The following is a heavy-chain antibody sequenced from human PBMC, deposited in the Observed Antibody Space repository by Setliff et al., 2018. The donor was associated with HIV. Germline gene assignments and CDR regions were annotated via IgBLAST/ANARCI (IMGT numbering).Heavy chain of an antibody. CDR1: GISISSYY. V-gene: IGHV4-4*07. CDR2: INRSGGT. CDR3: AREDYNWNDLRWFDP. Sequence: SETLSLTCTVSGISISSYYWSWIRQPAGKGLEWIGRINRSGGTKYNPSLKSRVTMSVDTSKNYVSLKLNSVTAADTAVYYCAREDYNWNDLRWFDPWGQGTLVTVSS. J-gene: IGHJ5*02. D-gene: IGHD1-1*01.